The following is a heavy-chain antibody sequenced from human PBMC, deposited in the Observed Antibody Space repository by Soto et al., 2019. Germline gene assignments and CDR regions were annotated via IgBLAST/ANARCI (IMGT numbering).Heavy chain of an antibody. CDR1: GDSINSDNYY. J-gene: IGHJ4*02. CDR2: IYYRGNT. D-gene: IGHD3-3*01. Sequence: SETLSLTCSVSGDSINSDNYYWGWIRQPPGKGLEWIGSIYYRGNTYYNPSLKARVTISLDKSKSQFSLKLNSVTAADSAVYFCARLEGLATISYYFDYWGQEPLVPVSS. CDR3: ARLEGLATISYYFDY. V-gene: IGHV4-39*01.